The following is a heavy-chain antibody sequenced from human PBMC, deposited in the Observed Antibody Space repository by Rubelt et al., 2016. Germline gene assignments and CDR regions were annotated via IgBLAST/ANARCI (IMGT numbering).Heavy chain of an antibody. J-gene: IGHJ4*02. V-gene: IGHV1-3*01. Sequence: QVQLVQSGAEVKKPGASVKVSCKASGYTFTSYAMHWVRQAPGQRLEWMGWINAGNGNTNYAQKFQGRVPITADESTSTAYMELSSLRSEDTAVYYCALLWFGELFRRDYWGQGTLVTVSS. CDR2: INAGNGNT. D-gene: IGHD3-10*01. CDR1: GYTFTSYA. CDR3: ALLWFGELFRRDY.